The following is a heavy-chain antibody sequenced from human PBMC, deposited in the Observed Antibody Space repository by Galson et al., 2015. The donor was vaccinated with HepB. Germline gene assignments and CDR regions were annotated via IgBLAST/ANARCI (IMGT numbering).Heavy chain of an antibody. CDR1: GYTFTSYA. CDR2: INAGNGNT. Sequence: SVKVSCKASGYTFTSYAMRWVRQAPGQRLEWMGWINAGNGNTKYSQKFQGRVTITRDTSASTAYMELSSLRSEDTAVYYCARAYGDYYYYGMDVWGQGTTVTVSS. CDR3: ARAYGDYYYYGMDV. V-gene: IGHV1-3*01. J-gene: IGHJ6*02. D-gene: IGHD4-17*01.